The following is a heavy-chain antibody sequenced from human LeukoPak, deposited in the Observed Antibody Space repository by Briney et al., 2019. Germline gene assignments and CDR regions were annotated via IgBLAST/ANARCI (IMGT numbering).Heavy chain of an antibody. CDR1: GYTFTSYY. CDR2: INHSGGST. J-gene: IGHJ5*02. CDR3: ARDALSTVTTNWFYP. V-gene: IGHV1-46*01. D-gene: IGHD4-17*01. Sequence: ASVKVSCKASGYTFTSYYMHWVRQAPGQGLECMGIINHSGGSTSYAQKFQGRVTMTRDTSTSTVYMELSSLRSEDTAVYYSARDALSTVTTNWFYPWGQGTLVTVSS.